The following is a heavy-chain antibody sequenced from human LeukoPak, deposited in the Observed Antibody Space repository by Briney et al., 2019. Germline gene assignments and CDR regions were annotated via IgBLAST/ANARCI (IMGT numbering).Heavy chain of an antibody. D-gene: IGHD6-6*01. CDR1: GFTFSSYW. CDR3: ARSGGSSSLGY. V-gene: IGHV3-74*01. CDR2: INTDGSST. J-gene: IGHJ4*02. Sequence: GGSLRLSCAASGFTFSSYWMHWVRQAPGKGLVWVSHINTDGSSTTYADSVKGRFTISRDNAKNTLYVQINSLRAEDTAVYYCARSGGSSSLGYWGQGTLVTVSS.